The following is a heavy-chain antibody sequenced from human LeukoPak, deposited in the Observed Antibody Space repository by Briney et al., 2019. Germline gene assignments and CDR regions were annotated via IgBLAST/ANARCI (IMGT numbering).Heavy chain of an antibody. CDR1: GGSISSGSYY. D-gene: IGHD4-17*01. V-gene: IGHV4-61*02. J-gene: IGHJ4*02. Sequence: SQTLSLTCTVSGGSISSGSYYWSWIRQPAGKGLEWIGRIYTSGSTNYNPSLKSRVTISVDTSKNQFSLKMSSVTAADTAFYYCAREVRVGDYARLFDYWGQGTLVTVSS. CDR2: IYTSGST. CDR3: AREVRVGDYARLFDY.